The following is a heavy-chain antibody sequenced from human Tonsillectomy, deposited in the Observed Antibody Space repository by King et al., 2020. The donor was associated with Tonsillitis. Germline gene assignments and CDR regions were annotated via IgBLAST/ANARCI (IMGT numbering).Heavy chain of an antibody. CDR3: ARDTNYFDGNLYYDVFDL. V-gene: IGHV3-7*03. Sequence: VQLVESGGGLVQPGGSLRLSCSAFGGTLNKYGMTWVRRAPGKGLEWVANISGGGNLKYPVESVEGRFTIPRDNAWNSVYLQMNSLRAGDTAVYYCARDTNYFDGNLYYDVFDLWGQGTMVTVSS. CDR2: ISGGGNLK. D-gene: IGHD3-22*01. CDR1: GGTLNKYG. J-gene: IGHJ3*01.